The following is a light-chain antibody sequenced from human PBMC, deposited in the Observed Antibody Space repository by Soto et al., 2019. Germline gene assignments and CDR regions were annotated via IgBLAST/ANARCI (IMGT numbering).Light chain of an antibody. Sequence: EIVLTQSPGTLSLSPGERATLSCRASQSVSSSYLAWYQQKPGQGPRLLIYGASSRATGIPDRFSGSGSGTDFTLTISRLEPEDFAVYYCQQYGSSPLTFGGGTKVESK. J-gene: IGKJ4*01. CDR2: GAS. V-gene: IGKV3-20*01. CDR1: QSVSSSY. CDR3: QQYGSSPLT.